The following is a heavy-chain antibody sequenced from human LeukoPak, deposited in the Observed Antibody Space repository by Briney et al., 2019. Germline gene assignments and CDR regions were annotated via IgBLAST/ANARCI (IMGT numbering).Heavy chain of an antibody. V-gene: IGHV3-7*01. J-gene: IGHJ4*02. D-gene: IGHD6-19*01. CDR1: GFTFRSYW. Sequence: GGSLRLSCAASGFTFRSYWMSWVRQAPGKGREWGANIKQDGSEKYYVDSVKGRFTISRDNAKNSLYLQMNSLRAEDTAVYYCARGHLGYSSGSDNWGPGTLVTVSS. CDR3: ARGHLGYSSGSDN. CDR2: IKQDGSEK.